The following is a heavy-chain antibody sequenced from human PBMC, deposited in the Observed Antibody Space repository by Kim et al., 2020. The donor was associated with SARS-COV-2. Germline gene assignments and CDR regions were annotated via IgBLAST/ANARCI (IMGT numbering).Heavy chain of an antibody. CDR2: IYYSGST. D-gene: IGHD3-22*01. Sequence: SETLSLTCTVSGGSISSYYWSWIRQPPGKGLEWIGYIYYSGSTNYNPSLKSRVTISVDTSKNQFSLKLSSVTAADTAVYYCARERIVRGDWFDPWGQGTLVTVSS. CDR3: ARERIVRGDWFDP. J-gene: IGHJ5*02. V-gene: IGHV4-59*13. CDR1: GGSISSYY.